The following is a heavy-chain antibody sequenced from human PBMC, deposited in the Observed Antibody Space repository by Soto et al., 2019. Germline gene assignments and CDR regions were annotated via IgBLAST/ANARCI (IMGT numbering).Heavy chain of an antibody. Sequence: GGSLRLSCAASGFTFSSYAMSWVRQAPGKGLEWVSAISGSGGSTYYADSVKGRFTISRDNSKNTLYLQMNSLRAEDTAVYYCAKKQEDYDFWSGYYYSFDYWGQGTLVTVSS. J-gene: IGHJ4*02. CDR1: GFTFSSYA. CDR3: AKKQEDYDFWSGYYYSFDY. D-gene: IGHD3-3*01. CDR2: ISGSGGST. V-gene: IGHV3-23*01.